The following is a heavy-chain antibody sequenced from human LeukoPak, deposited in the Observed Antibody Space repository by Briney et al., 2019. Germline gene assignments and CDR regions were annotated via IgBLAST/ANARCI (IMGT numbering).Heavy chain of an antibody. D-gene: IGHD4-17*01. CDR3: ARGYGDLPARVPYFDY. Sequence: PGGSLRLSCVASGSTFSSYSMNWVRQAPGKGLEWVSYISSSSMIYYADSVKGRFTISRDNAKNSLYLQMKSLRDEDTAIYYWARGYGDLPARVPYFDYWGQGTLVTVSS. CDR2: ISSSSMI. V-gene: IGHV3-48*02. J-gene: IGHJ4*02. CDR1: GSTFSSYS.